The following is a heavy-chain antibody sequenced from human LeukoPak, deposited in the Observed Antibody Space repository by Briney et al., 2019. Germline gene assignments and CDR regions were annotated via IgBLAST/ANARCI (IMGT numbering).Heavy chain of an antibody. D-gene: IGHD3-22*01. CDR1: RYTFTSYG. J-gene: IGHJ4*02. Sequence: SVKLSCEASRYTFTSYGISWVRQAPGQGLEWMGWISAYNGNTNYAQQLQSRVTMTTDPSTSTVYMELRSVRSDDTAVYYCAREVYYDKDFDYWGQGTLVTVSS. CDR2: ISAYNGNT. CDR3: AREVYYDKDFDY. V-gene: IGHV1-18*01.